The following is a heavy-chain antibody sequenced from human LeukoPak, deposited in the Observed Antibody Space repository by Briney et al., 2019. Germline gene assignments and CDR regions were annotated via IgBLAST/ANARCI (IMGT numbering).Heavy chain of an antibody. J-gene: IGHJ3*02. CDR1: GGTFSSYA. V-gene: IGHV1-69*04. D-gene: IGHD3-22*01. CDR2: IIPILGIA. Sequence: SVKVSCKASGGTFSSYAISWVRQAPGQGLEWMGRIIPILGIANYAQKFQGRVTITTDKSTSTAYMELSSLRSEDTAVYYCAAYYYDSHGDAFDIWGQGTMVTVSS. CDR3: AAYYYDSHGDAFDI.